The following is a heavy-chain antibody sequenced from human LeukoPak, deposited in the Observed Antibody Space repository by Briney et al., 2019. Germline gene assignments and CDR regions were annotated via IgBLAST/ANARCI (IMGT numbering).Heavy chain of an antibody. CDR2: IIPISDSA. CDR3: ASPMTDYCDRGGYCGLYGL. D-gene: IGHD3-22*01. CDR1: GGTFMTDI. J-gene: IGHJ4*02. Sequence: ASVRVSCKASGGTFMTDIFNWLRQAPGQSPEWMGGIIPISDSAHSAKRFQGRLTITAEESTSTVYMELSFLTSEDTAVYYCASPMTDYCDRGGYCGLYGLWGQGTLVIVSS. V-gene: IGHV1-69*13.